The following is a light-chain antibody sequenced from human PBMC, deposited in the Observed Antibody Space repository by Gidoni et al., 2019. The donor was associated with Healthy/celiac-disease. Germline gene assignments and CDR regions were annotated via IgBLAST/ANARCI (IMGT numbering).Light chain of an antibody. J-gene: IGKJ4*01. CDR3: QQYYSYPALT. CDR2: AAS. CDR1: QGISSY. Sequence: AIRTTQSPSSFSASTGDRVTITCRASQGISSYLAWYQHKPGKAPKLLIYAASTLQSGVPSRFSGSGSGTDFTLTISCLQSEDFAAYYCQQYYSYPALTFXGXTKVEIK. V-gene: IGKV1-8*01.